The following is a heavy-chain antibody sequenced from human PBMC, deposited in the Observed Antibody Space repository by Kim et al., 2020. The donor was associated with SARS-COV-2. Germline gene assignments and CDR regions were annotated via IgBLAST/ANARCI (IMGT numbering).Heavy chain of an antibody. D-gene: IGHD5-12*01. CDR3: ARDRGNFGDGYKPYYFDY. CDR1: GFTFSSYA. Sequence: GGSLRLSCAASGFTFSSYAMHWVRQAPGKGLEWVAVISYDGSNKYYADSVKGRFTISRDNSKNTLYLQMNSLRAEDTAVYYCARDRGNFGDGYKPYYFDYWGQGTLVTVSS. CDR2: ISYDGSNK. V-gene: IGHV3-30*04. J-gene: IGHJ4*02.